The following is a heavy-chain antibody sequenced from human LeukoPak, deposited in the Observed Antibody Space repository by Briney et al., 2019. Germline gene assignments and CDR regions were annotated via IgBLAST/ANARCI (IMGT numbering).Heavy chain of an antibody. CDR3: AKDRVRGYSGYDYFGY. V-gene: IGHV3-74*01. J-gene: IGHJ4*02. CDR1: GFTFSTTW. Sequence: GGSLRLSCGASGFTFSTTWMHWVRQAPGKGLVCVSRINSDGTSTVYADSVKGRFTISRDNSKNTLYLQMNSLRAEDTAVYYCAKDRVRGYSGYDYFGYWGQGTLVTVSS. D-gene: IGHD5-12*01. CDR2: INSDGTST.